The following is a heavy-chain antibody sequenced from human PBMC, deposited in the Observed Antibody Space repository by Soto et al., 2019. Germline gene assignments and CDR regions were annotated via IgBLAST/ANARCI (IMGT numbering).Heavy chain of an antibody. CDR2: FLPIFGTA. D-gene: IGHD3-22*01. CDR1: GGTFSDYS. J-gene: IGHJ5*02. V-gene: IGHV1-69*01. CDR3: ARGWDHYDSSGLRTWFDP. Sequence: QVQLVQSGAEVKKPGSSVKVSCKASGGTFSDYSINWVRQAPGQGLEWMGGFLPIFGTANYAQKFQGRVTITADESTSTAYMELSSLRSEDTAIYYCARGWDHYDSSGLRTWFDPWGPGTLVTVSP.